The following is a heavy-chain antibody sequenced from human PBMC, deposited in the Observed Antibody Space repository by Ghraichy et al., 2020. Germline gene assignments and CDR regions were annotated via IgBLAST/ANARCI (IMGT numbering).Heavy chain of an antibody. CDR1: GFDVSNSY. CDR3: VKPNSNWLGAFQS. Sequence: GGSLRLSCAASGFDVSNSYMSWVRQAPGRGLEWVAIIYIAGRTFYVDSVKDRFTIFRDKSKNTLFLQMNSLRVEDTAVYYCVKPNSNWLGAFQSWGQGTMVTVSS. CDR2: IYIAGRT. D-gene: IGHD4-11*01. J-gene: IGHJ3*01. V-gene: IGHV3-66*04.